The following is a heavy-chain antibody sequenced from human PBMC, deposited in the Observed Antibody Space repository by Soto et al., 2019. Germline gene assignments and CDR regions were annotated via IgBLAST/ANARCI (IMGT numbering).Heavy chain of an antibody. D-gene: IGHD3-3*01. CDR2: ISGSGGST. J-gene: IGHJ4*02. CDR1: GFTFSSYA. V-gene: IGHV3-23*01. Sequence: EVQLLESGGGLVQPGGSLRLSCAASGFTFSSYAMSWVRQAPGKGLEWVSAISGSGGSTYYADSVKGRFTISRDNSKNTLYLQMNSLRAEDTAVYYCAKDRTIFGVVNYYFDYWGQGTLVTVSS. CDR3: AKDRTIFGVVNYYFDY.